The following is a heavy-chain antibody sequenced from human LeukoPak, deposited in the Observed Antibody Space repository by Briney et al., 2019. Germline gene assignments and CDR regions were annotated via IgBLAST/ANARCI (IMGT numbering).Heavy chain of an antibody. V-gene: IGHV5-51*01. Sequence: GESLKISCQGSGYNFSNSYIAWVRQMPGKGLEWMWIIYPGDSGTRHSPSFQGHVTISADTSLSTAFLHWSSLKASAAAMYYCERGGLSAYVGWFDPWGQGTLVTVSS. CDR3: ERGGLSAYVGWFDP. CDR1: GYNFSNSY. CDR2: IYPGDSGT. D-gene: IGHD4-23*01. J-gene: IGHJ5*02.